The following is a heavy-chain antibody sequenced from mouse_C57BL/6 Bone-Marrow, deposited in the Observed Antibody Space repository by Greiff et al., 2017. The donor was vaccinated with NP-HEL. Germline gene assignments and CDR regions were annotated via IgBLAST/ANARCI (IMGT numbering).Heavy chain of an antibody. D-gene: IGHD1-1*01. CDR2: IDPSDSYT. CDR3: ARTLYYGSEDYYAMDY. J-gene: IGHJ4*01. Sequence: QVQLQQPGAELVKPGASVKLSCKASGYTFTSYWMQWVKQRPGQGLEWIGEIDPSDSYTNYNQKFKSKATLTVDTSSSTAYMQLSSLTSEDSAVYYCARTLYYGSEDYYAMDYWGQGTSVTVSS. V-gene: IGHV1-50*01. CDR1: GYTFTSYW.